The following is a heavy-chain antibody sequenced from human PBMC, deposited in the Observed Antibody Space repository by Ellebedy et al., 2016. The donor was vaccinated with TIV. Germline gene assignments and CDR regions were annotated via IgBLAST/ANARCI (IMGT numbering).Heavy chain of an antibody. Sequence: PGGSLRLSCAASGFTFSNYGMHWVRQAPGKGLEWVSFIQYHGTDTYFADSVKGRFTISRDNSNNTLYLHMNSLRAEDTAVYYCARDPPRLPPYYFDMWGPGTLVTVSS. D-gene: IGHD6-25*01. V-gene: IGHV3-30*02. J-gene: IGHJ4*02. CDR1: GFTFSNYG. CDR3: ARDPPRLPPYYFDM. CDR2: IQYHGTDT.